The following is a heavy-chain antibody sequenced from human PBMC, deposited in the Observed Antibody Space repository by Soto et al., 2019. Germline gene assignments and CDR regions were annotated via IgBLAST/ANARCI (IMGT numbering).Heavy chain of an antibody. CDR2: ISGSGINT. CDR3: AKEPGSEFGGYCDN. CDR1: QFTFSNYA. D-gene: IGHD3-10*01. Sequence: EVQLLESGGALVQPGGSLRLSCAASQFTFSNYAMSWVRQPPGKGLEWVSGISGSGINTYYADSVKGRFTISRDNSKNTLYLQLRSLGAEDTAVYYCAKEPGSEFGGYCDNWGQGTLVTVSS. V-gene: IGHV3-23*01. J-gene: IGHJ4*02.